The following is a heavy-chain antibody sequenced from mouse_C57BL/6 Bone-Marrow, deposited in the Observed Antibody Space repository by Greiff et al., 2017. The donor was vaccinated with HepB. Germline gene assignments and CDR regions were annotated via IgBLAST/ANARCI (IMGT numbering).Heavy chain of an antibody. Sequence: EVKVEESGGGLVQPGGSMKLSCVASGFTFSNYWMNWVRQSPEKGLEWVAQIRLKSDNYATHYAESVKGRFTISRDDSKSSVYLQMNNLRAEDTGIYYCTSTVRSFYAMDYWGQGTSVTVSS. J-gene: IGHJ4*01. V-gene: IGHV6-3*01. CDR2: IRLKSDNYAT. CDR1: GFTFSNYW. D-gene: IGHD1-1*01. CDR3: TSTVRSFYAMDY.